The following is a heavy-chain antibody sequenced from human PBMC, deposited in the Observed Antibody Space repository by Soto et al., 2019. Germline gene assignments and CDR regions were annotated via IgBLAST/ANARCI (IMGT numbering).Heavy chain of an antibody. J-gene: IGHJ6*02. V-gene: IGHV4-59*01. Sequence: SETLSLTCAVSGGSISSYYWSWIRQPPGKGLEWIGYIYYSGSTNYNPSLKSRVTISVDTSKNQFSLKLSSVTAADTAVYYCARQPAYYDILTGYHTYYYYGMDVWGQGTTVTVSS. CDR2: IYYSGST. D-gene: IGHD3-9*01. CDR1: GGSISSYY. CDR3: ARQPAYYDILTGYHTYYYYGMDV.